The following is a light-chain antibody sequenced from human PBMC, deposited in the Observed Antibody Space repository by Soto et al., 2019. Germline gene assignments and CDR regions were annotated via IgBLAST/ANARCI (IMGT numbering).Light chain of an antibody. CDR1: ESIGVY. V-gene: IGKV1-39*01. CDR2: GAS. J-gene: IGKJ1*01. Sequence: DIQMTQSPSSLSASVGDTVTIACRTSESIGVYLTWYRVNPGKAPKLLIYGASNLQSGVPSRFSGSGSGTDFTLTISGLQPEDFGTYYCQQTYSNLWTFGQGTKVEIK. CDR3: QQTYSNLWT.